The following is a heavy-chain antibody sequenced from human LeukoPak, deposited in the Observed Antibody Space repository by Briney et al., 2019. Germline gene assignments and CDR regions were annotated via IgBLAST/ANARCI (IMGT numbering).Heavy chain of an antibody. CDR2: IYSGGST. CDR3: AGDSSGYYEAPDY. D-gene: IGHD3-22*01. CDR1: AFTGSGNY. V-gene: IGHV3-66*01. Sequence: GGSLRLSCAASAFTGSGNYMSWVRRAPGKGLEWVSVIYSGGSTYYADSVKGRFTISRDKSKNTLYLQMNSLRAEDTAVYYCAGDSSGYYEAPDYWGQGTLVTVSS. J-gene: IGHJ4*02.